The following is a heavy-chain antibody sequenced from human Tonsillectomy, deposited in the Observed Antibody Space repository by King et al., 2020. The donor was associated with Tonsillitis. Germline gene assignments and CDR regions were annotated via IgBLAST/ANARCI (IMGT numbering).Heavy chain of an antibody. J-gene: IGHJ5*02. CDR2: IIPFLGIA. V-gene: IGHV1-69*04. CDR3: ARSLAAKNCFDP. D-gene: IGHD6-6*01. CDR1: GGTFSSYA. Sequence: QLVQSGAEVRKPGSSVKVSCKASGGTFSSYAINWVRQAPGQGLEWMGRIIPFLGIANYAQKFQGRVTITADRSTSTAFMELSSLTSEETAMYYSARSLAAKNCFDPWGQGTLVTVSS.